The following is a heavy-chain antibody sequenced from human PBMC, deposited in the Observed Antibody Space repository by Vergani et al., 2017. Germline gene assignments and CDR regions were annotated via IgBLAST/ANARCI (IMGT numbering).Heavy chain of an antibody. CDR2: SWYDGNNQ. V-gene: IGHV3-33*01. Sequence: QVQLVESGGGVVQPGRSLRLSCAASGFTFSAYGMHWVRQAPGKGLEWVAVSWYDGNNQYYADPVKGRFTISRDNSKNTLYLQMNSLGVEDTAVYYCSRDRRIMYNWFDPWGQGTLVTVSS. D-gene: IGHD3-16*01. CDR3: SRDRRIMYNWFDP. CDR1: GFTFSAYG. J-gene: IGHJ5*02.